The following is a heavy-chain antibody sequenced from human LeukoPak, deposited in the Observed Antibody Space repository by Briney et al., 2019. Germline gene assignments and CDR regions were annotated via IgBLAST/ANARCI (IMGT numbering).Heavy chain of an antibody. V-gene: IGHV3-30*18. Sequence: GGSLTLSCAASGFPFSSYGMHWVRQAPGKGLEWVAVISYDGSNKYYADSVKGRFTISRDNSKNTLYLQMNSLRAEDTAVYYCANGYHYTSNLYVHFQHWGHAAQVTVSS. D-gene: IGHD6-13*01. CDR3: ANGYHYTSNLYVHFQH. CDR2: ISYDGSNK. CDR1: GFPFSSYG. J-gene: IGHJ1*01.